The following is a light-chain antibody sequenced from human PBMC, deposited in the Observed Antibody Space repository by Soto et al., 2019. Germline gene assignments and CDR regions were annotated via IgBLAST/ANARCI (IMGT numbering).Light chain of an antibody. V-gene: IGKV1-39*01. CDR2: AAS. CDR1: QTITTI. CDR3: QHSNCPPLP. Sequence: QMSQSRSSLSASVGDTVTITCRATQTITTILPWYPHKPGKAPNLLIYAASSLQSGVPSRFTGSGARTYSTPTSSIQPPEYLASYYHQHSNCPPLPFGQGTRLEIK. J-gene: IGKJ5*01.